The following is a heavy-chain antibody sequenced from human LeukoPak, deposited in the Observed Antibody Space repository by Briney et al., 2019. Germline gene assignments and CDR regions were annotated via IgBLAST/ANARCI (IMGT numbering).Heavy chain of an antibody. CDR1: GGSISSYY. D-gene: IGHD3-22*01. CDR3: ARRHYYDSSAYSPWAFDI. J-gene: IGHJ3*02. Sequence: PSETLSLTCTVSGGSISSYYWSWIRQPPGKGLEWIGYIYYSGSTNYNPSLKSRVTISVDTSKNQFSLKLSSVTAADTAVYYCARRHYYDSSAYSPWAFDIWGQGTMVTVSS. V-gene: IGHV4-59*08. CDR2: IYYSGST.